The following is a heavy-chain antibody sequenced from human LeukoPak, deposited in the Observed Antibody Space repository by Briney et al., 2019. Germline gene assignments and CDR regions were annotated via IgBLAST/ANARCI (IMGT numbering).Heavy chain of an antibody. CDR3: ARGLAGSYFNF. J-gene: IGHJ4*02. CDR1: GYTFTCYY. Sequence: GASVKVSCKASGYTFTCYYMHWGRQAPGQGLEWMGWINPNTGGTNYAQKFQGRVTMTSDTSVSTAYLELSRLTPDDTALYYCARGLAGSYFNFWGQGPLITVSS. D-gene: IGHD3-10*01. CDR2: INPNTGGT. V-gene: IGHV1-2*02.